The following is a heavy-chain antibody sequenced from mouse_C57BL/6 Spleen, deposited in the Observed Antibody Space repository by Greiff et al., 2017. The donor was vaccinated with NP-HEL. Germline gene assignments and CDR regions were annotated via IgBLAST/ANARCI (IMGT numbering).Heavy chain of an antibody. CDR2: ISSGGDYI. Sequence: EVKVEESGEGLVKPGGSLKLSCAASGFTFSSYAMSWVRQTPEKRLEWVAYISSGGDYIYYADTVKGRFTISRDNARNTLYLQMSSLKSEDTAMYYCTRAPIYYDYDEYYFDYWGQGTTLTVSS. J-gene: IGHJ2*01. CDR1: GFTFSSYA. D-gene: IGHD2-4*01. CDR3: TRAPIYYDYDEYYFDY. V-gene: IGHV5-9-1*02.